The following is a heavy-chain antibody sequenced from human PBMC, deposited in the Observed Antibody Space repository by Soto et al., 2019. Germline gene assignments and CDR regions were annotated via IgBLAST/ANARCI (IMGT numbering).Heavy chain of an antibody. J-gene: IGHJ4*02. D-gene: IGHD5-12*01. V-gene: IGHV3-30*03. CDR2: ISYDGNTK. CDR3: TSPVATGD. CDR1: GFTFSNFG. Sequence: QVQLVESGGGVVQPGRSLRLSCAASGFTFSNFGMHWVRQAPVKGLEWVAVISYDGNTKYYADSVKGRFTISRDNSKNTLYLQMDSLRVEDTAVYYCTSPVATGDWGQGTLVTVSS.